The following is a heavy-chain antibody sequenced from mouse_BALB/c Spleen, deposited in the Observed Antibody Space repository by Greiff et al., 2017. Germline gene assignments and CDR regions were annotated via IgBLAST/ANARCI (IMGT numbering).Heavy chain of an antibody. D-gene: IGHD2-3*01. CDR2: IYPGGGYT. Sequence: VQLKESGAELVRPGTSVKISCKASGYTFTNYWLGWVKQRPGHGLEWIGDIYPGGGYTNYNEKFKGKATLTADTSSSTAYMQLSSLTSEDSAVYFCARYYDGYPYYFDYWGQGTTLTVSS. CDR3: ARYYDGYPYYFDY. V-gene: IGHV1-63*02. CDR1: GYTFTNYW. J-gene: IGHJ2*01.